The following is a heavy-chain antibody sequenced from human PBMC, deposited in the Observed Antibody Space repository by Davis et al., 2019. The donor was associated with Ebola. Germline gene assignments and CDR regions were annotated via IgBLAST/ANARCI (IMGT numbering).Heavy chain of an antibody. D-gene: IGHD5-24*01. V-gene: IGHV5-10-1*01. CDR1: GYRFSSYW. Sequence: GESLKISCKASGYRFSSYWISWVRQMPGKGLEWMGRIDPSDSYTNYSPSFQGHVTVSVDKSISTAYLQWSSLKASDTAMYYCARGTDGYNPGGYFDSWGQGTLVTVSS. CDR2: IDPSDSYT. J-gene: IGHJ4*02. CDR3: ARGTDGYNPGGYFDS.